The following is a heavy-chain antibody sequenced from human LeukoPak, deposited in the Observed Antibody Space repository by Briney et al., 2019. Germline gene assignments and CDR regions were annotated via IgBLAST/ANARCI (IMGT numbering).Heavy chain of an antibody. Sequence: SVTVSCKASGFTFTSSAVQWVRQARGQRLEWIGWIVVGSGNTNYAQKFQERVTITRDMSTSTAYMELSSLRSEDTAVYYCAADVSSGYLVFDYWGQGTLVTVSS. J-gene: IGHJ4*02. CDR3: AADVSSGYLVFDY. V-gene: IGHV1-58*01. CDR1: GFTFTSSA. D-gene: IGHD3-22*01. CDR2: IVVGSGNT.